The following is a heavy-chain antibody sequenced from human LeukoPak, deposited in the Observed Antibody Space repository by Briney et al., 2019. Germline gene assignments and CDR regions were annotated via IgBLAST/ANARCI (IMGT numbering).Heavy chain of an antibody. J-gene: IGHJ5*02. V-gene: IGHV1-2*02. CDR2: INPNSGAT. CDR1: GYTFTGFY. CDR3: ARDGYGAHRLWFDP. D-gene: IGHD4-17*01. Sequence: GASVKVSCKASGYTFTGFYMHWVRQAPGHGLEWVGWINPNSGATKYAQTFQGRVTMTRDTSISTAYMELSRLRSDDTAVYYCARDGYGAHRLWFDPWGQGTLVTVSS.